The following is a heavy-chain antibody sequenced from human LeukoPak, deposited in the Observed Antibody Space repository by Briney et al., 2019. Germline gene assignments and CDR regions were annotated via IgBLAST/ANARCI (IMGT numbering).Heavy chain of an antibody. CDR1: VGSISSYY. D-gene: IGHD3-3*01. V-gene: IGHV4-59*01. CDR2: IYYSGSN. Sequence: KPSETLSLTCSVPVGSISSYYWSWIRQPPGKRLEWIGHIYYSGSNNYNPSLKSRVTISVDTSKNQFSLKLSSVTAADTAVYYCASRSSIWSGYQDTLYYFDSWGQGTLVTVSS. CDR3: ASRSSIWSGYQDTLYYFDS. J-gene: IGHJ4*02.